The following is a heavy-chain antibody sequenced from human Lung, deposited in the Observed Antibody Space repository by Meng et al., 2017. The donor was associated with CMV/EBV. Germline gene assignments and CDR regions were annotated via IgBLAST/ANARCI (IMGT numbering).Heavy chain of an antibody. CDR2: INPNNGGT. CDR3: VRDLFQFVDD. Sequence: SXXVSCKASGYRFSAHYMHWVRQAPGQGLEWMGWINPNNGGTKYAQKFQGRVTMTRDTSISTVYMELSRLRSEDTAVYFCVRDLFQFVDDWGQGTLVTVSS. CDR1: GYRFSAHY. D-gene: IGHD3-3*01. V-gene: IGHV1-2*02. J-gene: IGHJ4*02.